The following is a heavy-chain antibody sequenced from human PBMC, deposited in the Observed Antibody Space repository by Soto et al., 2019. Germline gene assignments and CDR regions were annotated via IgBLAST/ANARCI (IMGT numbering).Heavy chain of an antibody. CDR2: IHAGNGNT. CDR3: ARGVAFLDY. CDR1: GYPFSRYA. Sequence: GSVKVSFKASGYPFSRYAIHSVRQAPGQGLEWMGWIHAGNGNTKYSQSFHGRVTMSRDTSATTAYMELNSLGSEDTAVYYCARGVAFLDYWGQGTMVTVSS. J-gene: IGHJ4*02. V-gene: IGHV1-3*01. D-gene: IGHD2-15*01.